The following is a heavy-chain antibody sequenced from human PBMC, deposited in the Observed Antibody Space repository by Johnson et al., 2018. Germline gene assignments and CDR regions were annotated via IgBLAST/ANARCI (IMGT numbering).Heavy chain of an antibody. Sequence: QVQLVQSGAEVKKPGSSVKISCQSAGSTFTSYAINWVRQAPGQGLDWMGGIIPIFATVHYAQNFQDRLTITADEPTSTAYMELSRLRSDDTAVYYCARGYSLGPLDQDYHYYGMDVWGQGTTVTVAS. CDR3: ARGYSLGPLDQDYHYYGMDV. CDR2: IIPIFATV. D-gene: IGHD2-15*01. CDR1: GSTFTSYA. J-gene: IGHJ6*02. V-gene: IGHV1-69*12.